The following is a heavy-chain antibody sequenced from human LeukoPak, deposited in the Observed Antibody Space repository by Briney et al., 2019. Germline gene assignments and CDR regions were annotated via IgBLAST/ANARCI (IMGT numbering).Heavy chain of an antibody. CDR3: ARGYDILTGYPAGPTDY. D-gene: IGHD3-9*01. J-gene: IGHJ4*02. V-gene: IGHV3-66*01. Sequence: PGGSLRLSCAASGFTVSSNYMSWVRQAPGKGLEWVSVIYSGGSTYYADSVKGRFTISRDNSKNTLYLQMNSLRAEDTAVYYCARGYDILTGYPAGPTDYWGQGTLVTVSS. CDR2: IYSGGST. CDR1: GFTVSSNY.